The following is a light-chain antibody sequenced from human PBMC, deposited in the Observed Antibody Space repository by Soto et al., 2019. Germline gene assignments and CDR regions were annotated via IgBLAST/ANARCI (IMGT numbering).Light chain of an antibody. CDR1: SSDVGGSDY. J-gene: IGLJ2*01. V-gene: IGLV2-14*01. CDR2: DVS. Sequence: SVLTQPASVSGSPGQSITISCIGTSSDVGGSDYVSWYQQHPGKAPKLVIYDVSNRPSGVSDRFSGSKSGNTASLTISGLQAEDEADYYCCSYTRSNSLVLFGGGTKLTVL. CDR3: CSYTRSNSLVL.